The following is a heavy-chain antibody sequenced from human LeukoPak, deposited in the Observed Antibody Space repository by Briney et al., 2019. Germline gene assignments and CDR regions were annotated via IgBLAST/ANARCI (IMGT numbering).Heavy chain of an antibody. D-gene: IGHD6-6*01. CDR1: GFSFRTYW. Sequence: GGSLRLSCAASGFSFRTYWMHWVRQAPGKGLVWVSRIDPGGGRISYADSVKGRFTISRDNAKNTLYLQMDSLGAEDTAVYYCAGITAPRDYWGQGTLVTVSS. V-gene: IGHV3-74*01. CDR3: AGITAPRDY. CDR2: IDPGGGRI. J-gene: IGHJ4*02.